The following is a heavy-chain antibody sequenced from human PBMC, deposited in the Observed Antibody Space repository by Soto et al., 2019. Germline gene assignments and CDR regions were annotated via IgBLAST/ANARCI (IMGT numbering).Heavy chain of an antibody. CDR3: ARHAALEDCLDP. J-gene: IGHJ5*02. CDR1: GCSISRGAYY. Sequence: SETLSLTCSVSGCSISRGAYYWGWIRQPPERGLEWIAIISDTGQTFYNPSLKSRVTLFVDTSKNQFSLKLNSVTAADTAVYSCARHAALEDCLDPWGQGTLVTGSS. CDR2: ISDTGQT. V-gene: IGHV4-39*01. D-gene: IGHD2-21*02.